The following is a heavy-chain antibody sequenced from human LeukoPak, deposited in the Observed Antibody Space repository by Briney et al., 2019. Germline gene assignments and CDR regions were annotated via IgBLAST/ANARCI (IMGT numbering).Heavy chain of an antibody. CDR2: INPNSGGT. D-gene: IGHD5-24*01. CDR1: GYTFTGYD. J-gene: IGHJ4*02. CDR3: ARPIATTRIGDFDY. V-gene: IGHV1-2*02. Sequence: ASVKVSCKASGYTFTGYDMHWVRQAPGQGLEWMGWINPNSGGTTYAQKFQGRVTMTRDTSISTAYMELSRLRPDDTAVYYCARPIATTRIGDFDYWGQGTLVTVSS.